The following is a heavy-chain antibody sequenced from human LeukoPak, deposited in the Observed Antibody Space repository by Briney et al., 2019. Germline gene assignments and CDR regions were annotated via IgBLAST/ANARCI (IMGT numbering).Heavy chain of an antibody. CDR2: ISSSGSTI. Sequence: GGSLRLSCAASGFTFSSYEMNWVRQAPGKGLEWVSYISSSGSTIYCADSVTGRFTISRDNAKNSLYLQMNSLRAEDTAVYYCARDGLGYCSSTSCFPGGWFDPWGQGTLVTVSS. V-gene: IGHV3-48*03. D-gene: IGHD2-2*01. J-gene: IGHJ5*02. CDR1: GFTFSSYE. CDR3: ARDGLGYCSSTSCFPGGWFDP.